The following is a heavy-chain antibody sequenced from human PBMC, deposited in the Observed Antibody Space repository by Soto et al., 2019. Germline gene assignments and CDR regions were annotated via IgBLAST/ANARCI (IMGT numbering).Heavy chain of an antibody. D-gene: IGHD2-15*01. V-gene: IGHV1-8*01. CDR2: MNPNSGNT. J-gene: IGHJ5*02. CDR1: GYTFTSYD. Sequence: QVQLVQSGAEVKKPGASVKVSCKAYGYTFTSYDINWVRQATGQGLEWMGWMNPNSGNTGYAQKFQGRVTMTRNTSISTAYMELSSLRSEDTAVYYCARGRCSGGSCYYPPHPWGQGTLVTVSS. CDR3: ARGRCSGGSCYYPPHP.